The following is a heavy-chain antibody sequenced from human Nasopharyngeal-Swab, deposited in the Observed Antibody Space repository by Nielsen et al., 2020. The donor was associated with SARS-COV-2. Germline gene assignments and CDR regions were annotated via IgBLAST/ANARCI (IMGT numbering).Heavy chain of an antibody. Sequence: SLKISCAASGFTFDDYVMHWVRQAPGKGLEWVSGINWNSNHIGYADSMKGRFTISRDNAKNSLYLQMNSLRAEDTALYYCAKDRSSADYTGGIDYWGQGTLVTVYS. J-gene: IGHJ4*02. CDR2: INWNSNHI. V-gene: IGHV3-9*01. D-gene: IGHD4-11*01. CDR3: AKDRSSADYTGGIDY. CDR1: GFTFDDYV.